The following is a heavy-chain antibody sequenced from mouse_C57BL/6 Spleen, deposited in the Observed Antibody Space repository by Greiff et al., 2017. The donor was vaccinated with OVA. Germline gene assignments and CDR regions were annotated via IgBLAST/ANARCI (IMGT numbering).Heavy chain of an antibody. CDR2: INPYNGGT. D-gene: IGHD1-1*01. CDR1: GYTFTDYY. V-gene: IGHV1-19*01. J-gene: IGHJ3*01. CDR3: ASSRVTTVVAPFAY. Sequence: VQLQQSGPVLVKPGASVKMSCKASGYTFTDYYMNWVKQSHGKSLEWIGVINPYNGGTSYNQKFKGKATLTVDKSSSTAYMELNSLTSEDSAVYYCASSRVTTVVAPFAYWGKGTLVTVSA.